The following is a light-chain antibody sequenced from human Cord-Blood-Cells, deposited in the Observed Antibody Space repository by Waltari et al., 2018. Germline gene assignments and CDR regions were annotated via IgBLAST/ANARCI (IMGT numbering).Light chain of an antibody. CDR3: AAWDDSLNGVV. CDR1: SSNIGNNA. CDR2: YDD. Sequence: QSVLTQPPSVSEAPRQRVTLSCSGSSSNIGNNAVNWYQQLPGKAPKLLIYYDDLLPSGVSDRFSGSKAGTSASLAISGLQSDDEAYYYCAAWDDSLNGVVFGGGTNLTVL. J-gene: IGLJ2*01. V-gene: IGLV1-36*01.